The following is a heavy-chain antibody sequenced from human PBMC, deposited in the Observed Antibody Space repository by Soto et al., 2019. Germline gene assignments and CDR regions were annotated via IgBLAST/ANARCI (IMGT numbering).Heavy chain of an antibody. CDR2: IYHSGST. CDR3: ARDSGYCTNGVCYYYYGMDV. J-gene: IGHJ6*02. D-gene: IGHD2-8*01. CDR1: GYSISSGYY. V-gene: IGHV4-38-2*02. Sequence: SETLSLTCTVSGYSISSGYYWGWIRQPPGKGLEWIGSIYHSGSTYYNPSFKSRVTISVDTSKNQFSLKLSSVTAADTAVYYCARDSGYCTNGVCYYYYGMDVWGQGTTVTVSS.